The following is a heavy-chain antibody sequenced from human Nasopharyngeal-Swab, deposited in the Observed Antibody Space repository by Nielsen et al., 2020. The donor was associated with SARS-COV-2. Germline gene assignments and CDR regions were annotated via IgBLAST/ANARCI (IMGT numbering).Heavy chain of an antibody. Sequence: VSLRLSCTASSGSISSYYWSWIRQPPGKGLEWIGYIYYSGSTNYNPSLKSRVTISVDTSKNQFSLKLSSVTAADTAVYYCARARNYGDYTGTYYYYGMDVWGQGTTVTVSS. D-gene: IGHD4-17*01. CDR1: SGSISSYY. CDR2: IYYSGST. J-gene: IGHJ6*02. V-gene: IGHV4-59*01. CDR3: ARARNYGDYTGTYYYYGMDV.